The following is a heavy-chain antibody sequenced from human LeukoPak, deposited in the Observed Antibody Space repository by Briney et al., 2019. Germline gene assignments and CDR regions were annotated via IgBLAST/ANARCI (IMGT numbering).Heavy chain of an antibody. J-gene: IGHJ6*03. D-gene: IGHD6-19*01. CDR3: ARDAYIAVAGIDLTRDYYYMDV. Sequence: ASVKVSCKASGYTFTSYYMHRVRQAPGQGLEWMGWINPNSGGTNYAQKFQGRVTMTRDTSISTAYMELSRLRSDDTAVYYCARDAYIAVAGIDLTRDYYYMDVWGKGTTVTVSS. CDR2: INPNSGGT. V-gene: IGHV1-2*02. CDR1: GYTFTSYY.